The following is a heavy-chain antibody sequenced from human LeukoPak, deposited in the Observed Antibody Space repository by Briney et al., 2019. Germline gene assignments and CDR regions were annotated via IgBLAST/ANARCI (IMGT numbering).Heavy chain of an antibody. Sequence: GRSLRLSCAASGFTFDDYAMPWVRQAPGKGLEWVSGISWNSGSIGYADSVKGRFTISRDNAKNSLYLQMNSLRAEDTALYYCAKDTQQDFWSGYWYYYYGMDVWGQGTTVTVSS. CDR3: AKDTQQDFWSGYWYYYYGMDV. CDR1: GFTFDDYA. V-gene: IGHV3-9*01. J-gene: IGHJ6*02. CDR2: ISWNSGSI. D-gene: IGHD3-3*01.